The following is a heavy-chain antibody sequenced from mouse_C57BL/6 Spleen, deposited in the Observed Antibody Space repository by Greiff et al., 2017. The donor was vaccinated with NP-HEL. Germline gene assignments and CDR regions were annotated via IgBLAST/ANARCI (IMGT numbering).Heavy chain of an antibody. CDR2: INPSTGGT. CDR1: GYSFTGYY. CDR3: ARSPFYDGSSHYWYFDV. Sequence: VQLQQSGPELVKPGASVKISCKASGYSFTGYYMNWVKQSPEKSLEWIGEINPSTGGTTYNQKFKAKATLTVDKSSSTAYMQLKSLTSEDSAVYYCARSPFYDGSSHYWYFDVWGTGTTVTVSS. J-gene: IGHJ1*03. V-gene: IGHV1-42*01. D-gene: IGHD1-1*01.